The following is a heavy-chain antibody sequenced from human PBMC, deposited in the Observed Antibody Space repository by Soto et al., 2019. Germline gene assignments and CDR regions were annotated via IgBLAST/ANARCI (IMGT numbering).Heavy chain of an antibody. Sequence: QVQLVQSGAEVKKPGSSVKVSCKASGGTFSSYAISWVRQAPGQGLEWMGGIIPIFGTANYAQKFQGRVTIAADGSNSTAYMELSSLRSEDTAVYYCARDGCSGGSGYSNDYYYYGMDVWGQGTTVTVSS. D-gene: IGHD2-15*01. CDR1: GGTFSSYA. V-gene: IGHV1-69*12. CDR2: IIPIFGTA. CDR3: ARDGCSGGSGYSNDYYYYGMDV. J-gene: IGHJ6*02.